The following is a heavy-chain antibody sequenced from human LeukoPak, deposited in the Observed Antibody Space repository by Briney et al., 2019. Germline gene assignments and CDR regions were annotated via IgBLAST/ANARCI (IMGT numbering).Heavy chain of an antibody. D-gene: IGHD3-3*01. CDR2: INPNSGGT. V-gene: IGHV1-2*02. J-gene: IGHJ6*03. CDR3: AGDGVRFLEWLLSGYYYYMDV. CDR1: GYTFTGYY. Sequence: VASVKVSCKASGYTFTGYYMHWVRQAPGQGLEWMGWINPNSGGTNYAQKFQGRVTMTRDTSISTAYMELSRLRSDDTAVYYCAGDGVRFLEWLLSGYYYYMDVWGKGTTVTVSS.